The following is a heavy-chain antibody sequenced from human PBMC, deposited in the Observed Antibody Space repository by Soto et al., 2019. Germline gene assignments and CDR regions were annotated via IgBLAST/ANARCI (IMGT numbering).Heavy chain of an antibody. CDR1: GVTFISYW. V-gene: IGHV3-74*01. D-gene: IGHD2-2*01. CDR2: INSDGSST. J-gene: IGHJ5*02. Sequence: PGGFLRLSCAASGVTFISYWMHWVRQAPGKGLVWVSRINSDGSSTSYADSVKGRFTISRDNAKNTLYLQMNSLRAEDTAVYYCARDPGPIVVVPAVTNWFDPWGQGTLVTVSS. CDR3: ARDPGPIVVVPAVTNWFDP.